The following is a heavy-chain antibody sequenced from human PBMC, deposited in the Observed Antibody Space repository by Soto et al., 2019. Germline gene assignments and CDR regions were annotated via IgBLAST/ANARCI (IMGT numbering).Heavy chain of an antibody. J-gene: IGHJ4*02. CDR2: INNNGDRT. V-gene: IGHV3-23*01. D-gene: IGHD3-10*01. Sequence: EVQLLESGGGLVQPGGSLRLSCEASGFTFTTYIMSWVRQAPGKGLEWVSSINNNGDRTYYADSVKGRFTISRDNSKNTMYLRLNSLRAEDTALYFCAKINYYGSGGAIWGQGALVVVFS. CDR3: AKINYYGSGGAI. CDR1: GFTFTTYI.